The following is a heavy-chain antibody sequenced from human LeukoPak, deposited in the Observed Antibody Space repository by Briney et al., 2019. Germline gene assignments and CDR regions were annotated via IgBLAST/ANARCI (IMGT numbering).Heavy chain of an antibody. CDR2: IKEDGSDK. J-gene: IGHJ4*02. Sequence: GGSLRLSCAASGFTFNNYWMSWVRQAPGKGLEWVANIKEDGSDKNYVDSVKGRFTISRDNTKNSLYLQMNSLRAEDTAVYYCARDRGVAGLFDYWGQGTLVTVSS. V-gene: IGHV3-7*01. CDR3: ARDRGVAGLFDY. D-gene: IGHD6-19*01. CDR1: GFTFNNYW.